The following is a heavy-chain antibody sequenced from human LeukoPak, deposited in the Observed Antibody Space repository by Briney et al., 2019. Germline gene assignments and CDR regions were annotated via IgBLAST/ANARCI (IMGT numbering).Heavy chain of an antibody. D-gene: IGHD1-14*01. J-gene: IGHJ6*02. CDR3: ARRNSMDV. CDR1: GGSVSSGRHY. CDR2: IYYSGST. V-gene: IGHV4-61*01. Sequence: PSETLSLTCTVSGGSVSSGRHYWSWIRQPPGKGLEWIGYIYYSGSTNYNPSLKSRVTISIDTSKNQFSLKLSSVTAADTAVYYCARRNSMDVWGQGTTVTVSS.